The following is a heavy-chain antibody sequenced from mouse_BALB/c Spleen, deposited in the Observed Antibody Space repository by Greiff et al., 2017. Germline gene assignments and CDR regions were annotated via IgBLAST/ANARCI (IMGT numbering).Heavy chain of an antibody. Sequence: EVHLVESGGGLVKPGGSLKLSCAASGFAFSSYDMSWVRQTPEKRLEWVAYISSGGGSTYYPDTVKGRFTISRDNAKNTLYLQMSSLKSEDTAMYYCARHGYDHAMDYWGQGTSVTVSS. J-gene: IGHJ4*01. CDR1: GFAFSSYD. CDR3: ARHGYDHAMDY. D-gene: IGHD2-14*01. V-gene: IGHV5-12-1*01. CDR2: ISSGGGST.